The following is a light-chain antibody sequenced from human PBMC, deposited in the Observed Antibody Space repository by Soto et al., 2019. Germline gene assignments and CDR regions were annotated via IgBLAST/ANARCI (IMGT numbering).Light chain of an antibody. Sequence: EIVMTQSPATLSVSLGERATLSCRASQSVSSNLAWYQQKPGQAPRLLIYGASTRATGIPARFSGSGSGTEFTLTISGLQSEDFAVYYCQQYHNWPTFGQGTNVEIK. V-gene: IGKV3-15*01. CDR2: GAS. CDR3: QQYHNWPT. CDR1: QSVSSN. J-gene: IGKJ1*01.